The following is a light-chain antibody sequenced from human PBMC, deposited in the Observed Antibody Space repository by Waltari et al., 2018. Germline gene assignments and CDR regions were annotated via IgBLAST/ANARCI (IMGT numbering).Light chain of an antibody. V-gene: IGLV3-21*01. CDR3: QVWDSNTDHVV. CDR1: NIGVKS. Sequence: SSVLTQPPSVSLAPGKTARITCGGNNIGVKSVHGYQQKPGQAPALVIYDDSDRPSGIPERFSGSNSGNTATLTISRVEAGDEADYYCQVWDSNTDHVVFGGGTKLTVL. J-gene: IGLJ2*01. CDR2: DDS.